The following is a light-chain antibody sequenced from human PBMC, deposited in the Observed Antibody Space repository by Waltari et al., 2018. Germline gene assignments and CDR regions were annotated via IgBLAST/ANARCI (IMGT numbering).Light chain of an antibody. CDR2: DVN. CDR1: SSNLGGYNL. J-gene: IGLJ3*02. V-gene: IGLV2-23*02. Sequence: QSALSQPASVSGSPGQSITLPCTGTSSNLGGYNLFSWYQHHPGKAPKLLNSDVNKRPSGVSNRFSGSKSGNTASLTISGLQAEDEADYYCYSYAGSSTWVFGGGTNLAVL. CDR3: YSYAGSSTWV.